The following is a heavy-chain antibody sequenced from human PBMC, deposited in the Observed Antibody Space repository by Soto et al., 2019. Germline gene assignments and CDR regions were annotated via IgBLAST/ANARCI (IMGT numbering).Heavy chain of an antibody. CDR3: ARDLRLLRGWFDP. J-gene: IGHJ5*02. D-gene: IGHD4-17*01. CDR1: GGTFSSYT. V-gene: IGHV1-69*04. Sequence: ASVKVSCKASGGTFSSYTISWVRQAPGQGLEWMGRIIPILGIANYAQKFQGRVTITADKSTSTAYMELSSLRSEDTAVYYCARDLRLLRGWFDPWGQGTLVTVSS. CDR2: IIPILGIA.